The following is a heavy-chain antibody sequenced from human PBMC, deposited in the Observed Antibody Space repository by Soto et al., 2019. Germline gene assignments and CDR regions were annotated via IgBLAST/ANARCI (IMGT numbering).Heavy chain of an antibody. CDR2: TYYRSKWHN. CDR3: ARDGSGYQWYFDV. J-gene: IGHJ2*01. D-gene: IGHD5-12*01. Sequence: QVQLQQSGPGLVKPSQTLSLICAISGDSVSSASATWSWIRQSPSGRLEWLGRTYYRSKWHNDYAVSVKSRIATIPATSTHKLSLQLSSVTLEDTAVYFCARDGSGYQWYFDVWGRGSLVTVSS. CDR1: GDSVSSASAT. V-gene: IGHV6-1*01.